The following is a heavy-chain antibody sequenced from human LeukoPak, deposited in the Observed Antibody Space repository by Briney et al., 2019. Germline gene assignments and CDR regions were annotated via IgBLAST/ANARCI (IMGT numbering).Heavy chain of an antibody. CDR3: ARGSKAIYYTLGY. Sequence: SETLSLTCTVSGGSISSYYWNWIRQPAGGGLEWIGRIHSSGSTNYNPSLKSRVTVSLDTSRNQFSLQLTSVAAADTAVYYCARGSKAIYYTLGYWGQGTLVTVSS. V-gene: IGHV4-4*07. CDR2: IHSSGST. J-gene: IGHJ4*02. CDR1: GGSISSYY. D-gene: IGHD1-26*01.